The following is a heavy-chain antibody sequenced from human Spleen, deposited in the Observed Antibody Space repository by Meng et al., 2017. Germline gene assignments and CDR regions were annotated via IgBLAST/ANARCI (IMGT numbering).Heavy chain of an antibody. CDR1: GDSITNHNW. J-gene: IGHJ4*02. V-gene: IGHV4-4*02. CDR3: ARHKGYSYGYLYFDY. D-gene: IGHD5-18*01. CDR2: IYHSGST. Sequence: QVQLRESGPALVKPSETLSLTCPVSGDSITNHNWWAWVRQPPGKGLEWIGEIYHSGSTNSNPSLKSRVTISVDTSENQFSLKVSSVTAADTAVFYCARHKGYSYGYLYFDYWGQGTLVTVSS.